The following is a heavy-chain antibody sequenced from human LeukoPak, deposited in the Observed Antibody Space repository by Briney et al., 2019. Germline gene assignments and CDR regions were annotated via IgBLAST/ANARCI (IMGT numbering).Heavy chain of an antibody. Sequence: GGSLRRSCAASGFTFSNYAMNWVRQAPGKGLEWVSTISGSGGSTYYADSVKGRFTISRDNSKNTLYLQMNNLRGEDTAEYYCAKDMELASWGQGTLVTVSS. J-gene: IGHJ5*02. CDR3: AKDMELAS. CDR2: ISGSGGST. D-gene: IGHD1-26*01. CDR1: GFTFSNYA. V-gene: IGHV3-23*01.